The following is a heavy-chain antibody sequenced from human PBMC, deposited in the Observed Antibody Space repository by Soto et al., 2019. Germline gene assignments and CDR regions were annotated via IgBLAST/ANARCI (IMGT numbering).Heavy chain of an antibody. CDR1: GGSISSGGYY. CDR3: ARDSELYYDSSGYYSRSYDY. Sequence: SETLSLTCTVSGGSISSGGYYWSWIRQHPGKGLEWIGYIYYSGSTYYNPSLKSRVTISVDTSKNQFSLKLSSVTAADTAVYYCARDSELYYDSSGYYSRSYDYWGQGTLVTVSS. D-gene: IGHD3-22*01. CDR2: IYYSGST. V-gene: IGHV4-31*03. J-gene: IGHJ4*02.